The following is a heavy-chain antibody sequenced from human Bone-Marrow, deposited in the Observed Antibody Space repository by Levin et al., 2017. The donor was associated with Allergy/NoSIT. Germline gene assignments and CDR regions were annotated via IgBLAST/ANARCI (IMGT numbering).Heavy chain of an antibody. D-gene: IGHD5-18*01. V-gene: IGHV3-33*01. J-gene: IGHJ4*02. CDR1: GFTFSSYG. CDR3: ARDPYSYGLFDY. Sequence: QTGGSLRLSCAASGFTFSSYGMHWVRQAPGKGLEWVAVIWYDGSNKYYADSVKGRFTISRDNSKNTLYLQMNSLRAEDTAVYYCARDPYSYGLFDYWGQGTLVTVSS. CDR2: IWYDGSNK.